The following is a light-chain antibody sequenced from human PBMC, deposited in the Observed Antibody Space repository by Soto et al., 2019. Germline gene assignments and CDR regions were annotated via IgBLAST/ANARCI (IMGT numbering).Light chain of an antibody. CDR1: KSVSSN. V-gene: IGKV3-15*01. CDR3: QQYNNWPQLT. Sequence: EIVMTQSPATLSVSPGERATLSCRASKSVSSNLAWYQQKPGQAPRLLIYGASTRATDIPARFSGSGSGTEFTLTISSLQSEDFAVYYCQQYNNWPQLTFGGGTKVEIK. CDR2: GAS. J-gene: IGKJ4*01.